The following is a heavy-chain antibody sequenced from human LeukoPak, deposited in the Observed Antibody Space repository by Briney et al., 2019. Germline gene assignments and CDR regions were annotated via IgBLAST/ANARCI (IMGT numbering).Heavy chain of an antibody. CDR1: GYTFTNYG. D-gene: IGHD1-26*01. Sequence: GASVKVSCKASGYTFTNYGISWVRQAPGQGLEWMGWISTNSDIRTYAQTLQGRFTMTTDTATTTAYMEPNNLTFDDTAVYYCARDWDAMNNCFDPWGQGTPVTVSS. CDR3: ARDWDAMNNCFDP. V-gene: IGHV1-18*01. CDR2: ISTNSDIR. J-gene: IGHJ5*02.